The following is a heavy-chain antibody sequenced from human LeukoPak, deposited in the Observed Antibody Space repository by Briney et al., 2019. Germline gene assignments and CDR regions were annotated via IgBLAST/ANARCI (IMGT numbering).Heavy chain of an antibody. J-gene: IGHJ4*02. V-gene: IGHV4-59*12. CDR3: ARGDNSAYYGY. Sequence: SETLSLTCTVSGGSISSYYWSWIRQPPGKGLEWIGHIYGSGSTNYNPSLKSRVTISVDTSKNQFSLTLSSVTAADTAVYYCARGDNSAYYGYWGQGSLVTVSS. D-gene: IGHD3-22*01. CDR2: IYGSGST. CDR1: GGSISSYY.